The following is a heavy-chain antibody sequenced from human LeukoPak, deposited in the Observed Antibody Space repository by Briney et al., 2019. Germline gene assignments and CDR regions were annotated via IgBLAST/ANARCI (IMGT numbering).Heavy chain of an antibody. J-gene: IGHJ4*02. CDR3: ARIALAGLYYFDC. CDR2: ISSSSSYI. V-gene: IGHV3-21*01. Sequence: GGSLRLSCAASGFPFSSYHMNWVRQAPGKVLEWIPSISSSSSYIYYADSVKGRFTISRDNAKNSLYLQMNSLRAEDTAVYYCARIALAGLYYFDCWGQGTLVTVSS. CDR1: GFPFSSYH. D-gene: IGHD6-19*01.